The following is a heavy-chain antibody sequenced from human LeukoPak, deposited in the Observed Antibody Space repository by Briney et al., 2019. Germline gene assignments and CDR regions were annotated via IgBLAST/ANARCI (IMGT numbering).Heavy chain of an antibody. CDR2: ISGSGGST. CDR1: GFTFSSYA. J-gene: IGHJ4*02. V-gene: IGHV3-23*01. D-gene: IGHD3-9*01. CDR3: AKDIYFDWSPFDY. Sequence: GGSLRLSCAASGFTFSSYAMSWVRQAPGKGLEWVSAISGSGGSTYCADSVKGRFTISRDNSKNTLYLQMNSLRAEDTAVYYCAKDIYFDWSPFDYWGQGTLVTVSS.